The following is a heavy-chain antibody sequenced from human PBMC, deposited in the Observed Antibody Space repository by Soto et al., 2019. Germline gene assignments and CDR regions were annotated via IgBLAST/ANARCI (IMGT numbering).Heavy chain of an antibody. Sequence: EVQLVESGGGLVKPGGSLRLSCAASGFTFSSYSMNWVRQAPGKGLEWVSSISSSSSYICYADSVKGRFTISRDNAKNSLYLQMNSLRAEDTAVYYCARVYSSSYDYWGQGTLVTVSS. CDR1: GFTFSSYS. CDR2: ISSSSSYI. CDR3: ARVYSSSYDY. D-gene: IGHD6-6*01. J-gene: IGHJ4*02. V-gene: IGHV3-21*01.